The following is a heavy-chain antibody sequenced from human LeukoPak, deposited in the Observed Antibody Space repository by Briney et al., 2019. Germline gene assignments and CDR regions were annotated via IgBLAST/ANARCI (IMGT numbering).Heavy chain of an antibody. Sequence: GGSLGLSCAASGFTFSSYAMSWVRQAPGKGLEWVSAISGNGGRTYYAGSVKGRFTISRDNSKNTLYLQMNSLRAEDTGVYYCAKDAVVVPAATFDYWGQGTLVTVAS. CDR2: ISGNGGRT. V-gene: IGHV3-23*01. CDR3: AKDAVVVPAATFDY. J-gene: IGHJ4*02. CDR1: GFTFSSYA. D-gene: IGHD2-2*01.